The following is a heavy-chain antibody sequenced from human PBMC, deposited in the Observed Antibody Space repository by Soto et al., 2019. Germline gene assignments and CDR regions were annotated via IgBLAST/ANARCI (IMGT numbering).Heavy chain of an antibody. V-gene: IGHV4-34*01. Sequence: SETLSLTCAVYGGSFSGYYWSWIRQPPGKGLEWIGEINHSGSTNYNPSLKSRVTISVDTSKNQFSLKLSSVTAADTAVYYCARGKRGTVTTLGYYYGMDVWGQGTTVTVSS. CDR2: INHSGST. D-gene: IGHD4-4*01. CDR3: ARGKRGTVTTLGYYYGMDV. CDR1: GGSFSGYY. J-gene: IGHJ6*02.